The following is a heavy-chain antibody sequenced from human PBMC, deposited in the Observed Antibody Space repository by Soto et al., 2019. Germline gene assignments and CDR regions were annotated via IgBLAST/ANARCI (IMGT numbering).Heavy chain of an antibody. CDR2: IIPIFGTA. CDR3: AREVTRISMDRGVTFDY. V-gene: IGHV1-69*06. Sequence: SVKVSCKXSGGTFTNYAINWVRQAPGQGLEWMGGIIPIFGTANYAQKFQGRVTITADKSTSTAYMELSSLRSEDTAMYYCAREVTRISMDRGVTFDYWGQGTLVTVSS. J-gene: IGHJ4*02. D-gene: IGHD3-10*01. CDR1: GGTFTNYA.